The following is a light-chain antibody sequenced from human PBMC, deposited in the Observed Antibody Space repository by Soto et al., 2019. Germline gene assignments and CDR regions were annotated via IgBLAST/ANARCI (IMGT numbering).Light chain of an antibody. CDR2: EVN. CDR1: NGDVGSYDL. V-gene: IGLV2-23*02. Sequence: LTQPASVSGSPGQSITISCTGTNGDVGSYDLVSWYQQCPGKAPKLIIYEVNKRPSGVSNRFSGAKSGNTASLTISGLQTEDEADYDCCSYAGGNTLIFGGGTQLTVL. J-gene: IGLJ2*01. CDR3: CSYAGGNTLI.